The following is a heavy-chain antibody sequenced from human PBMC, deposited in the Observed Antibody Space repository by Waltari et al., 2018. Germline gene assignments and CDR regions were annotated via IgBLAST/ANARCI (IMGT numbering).Heavy chain of an antibody. J-gene: IGHJ4*02. Sequence: QVQLVESGGGVVQPGRSLRLSCTASGFTFSDHSMHWVRQAPGKGLEWVAVIAYHGKTIYYADSVKGRFTISRDNSKSTLYLQMDGLRAEDAGVFYCAKETIPLIGGIDYWGRGTLVTVSS. CDR1: GFTFSDHS. D-gene: IGHD3-16*01. CDR2: IAYHGKTI. V-gene: IGHV3-30*04. CDR3: AKETIPLIGGIDY.